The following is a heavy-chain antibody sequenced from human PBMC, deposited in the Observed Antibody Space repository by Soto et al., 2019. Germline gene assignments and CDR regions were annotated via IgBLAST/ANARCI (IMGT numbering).Heavy chain of an antibody. CDR1: GGIFSSYA. Sequence: QVHLVQSGAEVKKPGSSVKVSCKASGGIFSSYAITWVRQAPGQGLEWMGGIIPIFGTPKYAQKFQGRVTITADESTSTVYMKLSSLRSEDTAVYNCARVYSSSPVFDNWGQGTLVTVSS. V-gene: IGHV1-69*01. D-gene: IGHD6-6*01. CDR3: ARVYSSSPVFDN. CDR2: IIPIFGTP. J-gene: IGHJ4*02.